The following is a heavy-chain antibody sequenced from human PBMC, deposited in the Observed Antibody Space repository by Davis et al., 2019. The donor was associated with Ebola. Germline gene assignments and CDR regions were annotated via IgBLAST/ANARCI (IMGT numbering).Heavy chain of an antibody. D-gene: IGHD5-18*01. V-gene: IGHV1-69*06. Sequence: AASVKVSCKASGGTFSSYAISWVRQAPGQGLEWMGGIIPIFGTANYAQKFQGRVTITADKSTSTAYMELSSLRSEDTAVYYCARMGLRGYSYGYDYWGQGTLVTVSS. CDR3: ARMGLRGYSYGYDY. CDR2: IIPIFGTA. J-gene: IGHJ4*02. CDR1: GGTFSSYA.